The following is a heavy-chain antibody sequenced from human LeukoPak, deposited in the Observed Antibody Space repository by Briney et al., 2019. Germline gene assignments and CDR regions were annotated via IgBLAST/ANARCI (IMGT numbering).Heavy chain of an antibody. V-gene: IGHV3-53*01. CDR3: VRDAYDSSGFYRDY. CDR2: IYSGGST. D-gene: IGHD3-22*01. Sequence: GGSLRLSCAASGFTVSTNYMTWVRQAPGKGLEWVSIIYSGGSTSYADSVKGRFTISRDNSKNTLYLQMNSLRAEDTAVYYCVRDAYDSSGFYRDYWGQGTLVTVSS. J-gene: IGHJ4*02. CDR1: GFTVSTNY.